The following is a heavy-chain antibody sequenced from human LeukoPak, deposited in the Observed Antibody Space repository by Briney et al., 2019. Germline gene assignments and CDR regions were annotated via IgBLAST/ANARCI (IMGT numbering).Heavy chain of an antibody. CDR1: GFTFSSYS. CDR3: AKHLNLDYDY. D-gene: IGHD3/OR15-3a*01. Sequence: GGSLRLSCAASGFTFSSYSMNWVRQAPGKGLEWVSSISSSSSYIYYADSVKGRFTISRDNSKNTLYLQMNSLRAEDTAVYYCAKHLNLDYDYWGQGTLVTVSS. J-gene: IGHJ4*02. CDR2: ISSSSSYI. V-gene: IGHV3-21*04.